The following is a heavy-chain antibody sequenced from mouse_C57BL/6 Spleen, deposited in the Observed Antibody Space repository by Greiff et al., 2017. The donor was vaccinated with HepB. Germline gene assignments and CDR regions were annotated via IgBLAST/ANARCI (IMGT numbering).Heavy chain of an antibody. Sequence: EVQLVESGPGMVKPSQSLSLTCTVTGYSITSGYDWHWIRHFPGNKLEWMGYISYSGSTNYNPSLKSRISITHDTSKNHFFLKLNSVTTEDTATYYCARGRLRRAMDYWGQGTSVTVSS. J-gene: IGHJ4*01. CDR2: ISYSGST. V-gene: IGHV3-1*01. CDR1: GYSITSGYD. CDR3: ARGRLRRAMDY. D-gene: IGHD2-4*01.